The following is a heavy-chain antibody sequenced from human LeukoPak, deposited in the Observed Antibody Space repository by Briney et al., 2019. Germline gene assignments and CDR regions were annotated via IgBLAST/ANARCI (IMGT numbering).Heavy chain of an antibody. J-gene: IGHJ4*02. CDR2: ISTYNGDT. CDR1: GYTFTDYG. V-gene: IGHV1-18*01. D-gene: IGHD1-26*01. CDR3: ARGSYYDY. Sequence: ASVKVSCKASGYTFTDYGISWVRQAPGQGLEWMGWISTYNGDTNFAQKFQGRVTMTTDTSTNTAYMELRSLTSDDRAVYYCARGSYYDYWGQGTLVTVSS.